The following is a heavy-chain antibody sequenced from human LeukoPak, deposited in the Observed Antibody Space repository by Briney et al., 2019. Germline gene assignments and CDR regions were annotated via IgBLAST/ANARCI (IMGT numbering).Heavy chain of an antibody. CDR2: IWYDGSNK. J-gene: IGHJ3*02. V-gene: IGHV3-33*01. D-gene: IGHD3-22*01. CDR1: GFTFSSYG. Sequence: PGRSLRLSCAASGFTFSSYGMHWVRQAPGKGLEWVAVIWYDGSNKYYADSVKGRLTISRDNSKNTLYLQMNSLRAEDTAVYYCARDQGYYYDSSGYDAFDIWGQGTMVTVSS. CDR3: ARDQGYYYDSSGYDAFDI.